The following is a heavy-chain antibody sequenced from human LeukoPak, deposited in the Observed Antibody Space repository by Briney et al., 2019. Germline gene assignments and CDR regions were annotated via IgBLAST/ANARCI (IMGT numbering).Heavy chain of an antibody. V-gene: IGHV3-11*01. Sequence: GGSLRLSCAASGFTFSDYYMSWVRQAPGKGLEWPSYISTSGSTIYYADSVKGRFTISRDNAKNSLFLQMNSLRAEDTAVYYCASSDGYNAKWGQGTLVTVSS. CDR2: ISTSGSTI. D-gene: IGHD5-24*01. CDR3: ASSDGYNAK. CDR1: GFTFSDYY. J-gene: IGHJ4*02.